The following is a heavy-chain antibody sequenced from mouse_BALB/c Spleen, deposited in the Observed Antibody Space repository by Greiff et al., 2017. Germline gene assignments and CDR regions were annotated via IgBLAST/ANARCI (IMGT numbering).Heavy chain of an antibody. Sequence: VQLQQTGPELVKPGASVKISCKASGYSFTDYIMLWVKQSHGKSLEWIGNINPYYGSTSYNLKFKGKATLTVDKSSSTAYMQLNSLTSEDSAVYYCARRYFDYWGQGTTLTVSS. CDR1: GYSFTDYI. J-gene: IGHJ2*01. CDR2: INPYYGST. V-gene: IGHV1-39*01. CDR3: ARRYFDY.